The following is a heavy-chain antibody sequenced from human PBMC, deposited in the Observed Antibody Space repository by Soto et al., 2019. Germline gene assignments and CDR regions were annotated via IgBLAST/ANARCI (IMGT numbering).Heavy chain of an antibody. CDR1: GDSISSSKW. Sequence: SETLSLTCAVSGDSISSSKWWNWVRQPPGKGLEWIGEIYHAGSPNYNPSFQSRVIISLDKSKNNFSLRLTSVTAADAAIYYCARGSSFRGDFDIWGQGTTVTVSS. CDR2: IYHAGSP. V-gene: IGHV4-4*02. D-gene: IGHD2-21*01. CDR3: ARGSSFRGDFDI. J-gene: IGHJ3*02.